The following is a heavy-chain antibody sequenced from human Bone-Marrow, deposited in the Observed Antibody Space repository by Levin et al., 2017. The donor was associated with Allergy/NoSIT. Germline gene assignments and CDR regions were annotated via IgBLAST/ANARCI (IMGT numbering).Heavy chain of an antibody. CDR3: ERQSGGNTYYYNSGSYYYDYFDS. CDR1: GYTFTDYY. D-gene: IGHD3-22*01. CDR2: INPNNGDT. J-gene: IGHJ4*02. Sequence: GASVKVSCKASGYTFTDYYMNWVRQAPGQGLEWMGWINPNNGDTNYAQKFQGWVTMTRDTSMSTAYMEVSRLKSDDPAVYYCERQSGGNTYYYNSGSYYYDYFDSWGQGTLVTVSS. V-gene: IGHV1-2*04.